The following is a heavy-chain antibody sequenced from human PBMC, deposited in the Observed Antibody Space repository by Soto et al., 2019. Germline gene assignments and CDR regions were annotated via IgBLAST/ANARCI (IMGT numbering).Heavy chain of an antibody. Sequence: GGSLRLSCAASGFTFSTYWMDWVRRTPGKGLEWVANINQDGSEKNYVDSVKGRFTISRDNAKNSLYLQMSSLTAEDSALYYCSRSLNSWGQGTLVTVSS. CDR3: SRSLNS. J-gene: IGHJ4*02. CDR2: INQDGSEK. V-gene: IGHV3-7*01. CDR1: GFTFSTYW.